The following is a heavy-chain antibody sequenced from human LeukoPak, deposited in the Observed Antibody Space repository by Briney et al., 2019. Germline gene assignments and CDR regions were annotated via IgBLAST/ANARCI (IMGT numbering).Heavy chain of an antibody. J-gene: IGHJ4*02. CDR3: AKDTSIGKYCTNGVCSQFDY. CDR2: ISDSGDYT. Sequence: GGSLRLSCAGSGFTFSSYARRWVRQAPGQGLEWVSVISDSGDYTSYADSVRGRFTISRDNSRNTLYLQKISLRREDTAVYYCAKDTSIGKYCTNGVCSQFDYWGQGTLVTVSS. CDR1: GFTFSSYA. D-gene: IGHD2-8*01. V-gene: IGHV3-23*01.